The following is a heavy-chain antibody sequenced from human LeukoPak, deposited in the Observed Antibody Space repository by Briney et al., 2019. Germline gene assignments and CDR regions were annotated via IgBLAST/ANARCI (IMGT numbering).Heavy chain of an antibody. D-gene: IGHD5-24*01. Sequence: SETLSLTCTVSGGSISSGGYYWSWIRQPPGKGLEWIGYIYHSGSTYYNPSLKSRVTISVDRSKNQFSLKLSSVTAADTAVYYCARVGMATISHDCWGQRTLVTVSS. CDR1: GGSISSGGYY. CDR3: ARVGMATISHDC. CDR2: IYHSGST. J-gene: IGHJ4*02. V-gene: IGHV4-30-2*01.